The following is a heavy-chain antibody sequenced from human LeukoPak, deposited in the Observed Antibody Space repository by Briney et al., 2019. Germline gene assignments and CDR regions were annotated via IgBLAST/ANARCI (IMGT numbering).Heavy chain of an antibody. V-gene: IGHV4-30-4*01. D-gene: IGHD6-13*01. CDR2: ISYSGGT. J-gene: IGHJ4*02. Sequence: SETLSLTCTVSGGSISTGGYYWSWIRQPPGKGLEWIGYISYSGGTYYNPSLKSRVSISVDTSKSQFSLKMSSVTAADTAVYYCARTSIAAAGPPLYYFDYWGQGTLVTVSS. CDR1: GGSISTGGYY. CDR3: ARTSIAAAGPPLYYFDY.